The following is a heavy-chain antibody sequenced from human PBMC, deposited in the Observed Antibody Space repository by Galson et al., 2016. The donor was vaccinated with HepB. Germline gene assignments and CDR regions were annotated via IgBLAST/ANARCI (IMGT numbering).Heavy chain of an antibody. CDR2: IRDAAHNYAT. CDR3: TNGDASPY. Sequence: SLRLSCAAAGFTFSGSPIHWVRQASGKGLEWAGRIRDAAHNYATAYGASVKGRFIISRDDSKNTAYLQMNGLRTEDTAIYYCTNGDASPYWGRGTLVTVSS. D-gene: IGHD5-24*01. J-gene: IGHJ4*02. CDR1: GFTFSGSP. V-gene: IGHV3-73*01.